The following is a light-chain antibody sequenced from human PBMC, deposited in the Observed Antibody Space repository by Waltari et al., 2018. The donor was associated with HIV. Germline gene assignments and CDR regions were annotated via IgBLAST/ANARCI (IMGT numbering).Light chain of an antibody. J-gene: IGLJ2*01. CDR3: QSYDSKNLVI. V-gene: IGLV6-57*04. Sequence: SMLTQPHSVSGSPGKTVTISCTRSGGSIDSHFVQWYQQRPGSAPTSVIFEDDQRPSVVPDRFSGSIDRSSNSASLTISGLRTEDEADYYCQSYDSKNLVIFGGGTTLAVL. CDR2: EDD. CDR1: GGSIDSHF.